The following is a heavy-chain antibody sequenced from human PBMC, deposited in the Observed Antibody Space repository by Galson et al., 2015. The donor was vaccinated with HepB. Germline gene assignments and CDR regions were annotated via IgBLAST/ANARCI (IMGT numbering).Heavy chain of an antibody. CDR3: ARANPVLGPYDSTAYYLGSPFDY. CDR2: ISYDGNKK. Sequence: SLRLSCAGSGFNFNAYALHWFRRTPDKGPEWLAVISYDGNKKYYAESLRGRFTISRDNSKNVMYLQMNSLSVEDTAVYHCARANPVLGPYDSTAYYLGSPFDYWGPGTLVTVSS. CDR1: GFNFNAYA. J-gene: IGHJ4*02. D-gene: IGHD3-22*01. V-gene: IGHV3-30*04.